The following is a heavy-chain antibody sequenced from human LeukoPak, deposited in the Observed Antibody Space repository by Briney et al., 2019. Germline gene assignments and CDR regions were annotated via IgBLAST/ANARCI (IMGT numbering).Heavy chain of an antibody. Sequence: GESLKIPCKGSGYSFTSYWIGWVRQMPGKGLEWMGIIYPGDSDTRYSPSFQGQVTISADRSISTAYLQWSSLKASDTAIYHCARREAVAGTEDFLDYWGQGTLVTVSS. CDR1: GYSFTSYW. V-gene: IGHV5-51*01. J-gene: IGHJ4*02. CDR2: IYPGDSDT. D-gene: IGHD6-19*01. CDR3: ARREAVAGTEDFLDY.